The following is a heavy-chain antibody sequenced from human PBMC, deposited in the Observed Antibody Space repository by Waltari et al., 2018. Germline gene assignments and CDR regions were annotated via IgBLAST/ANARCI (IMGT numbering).Heavy chain of an antibody. V-gene: IGHV4-30-4*01. CDR1: GGSLTNADYY. D-gene: IGHD2-15*01. CDR3: ARDFGYSSAD. Sequence: QVRLQESGPRLVKSSQTLSLTCTVSGGSLTNADYYWSWSRQSQGKGLEWIGDTYSTGNSNNNPSRKSRITISVDTSKNQFSLKLTSVTAADTAVYYCARDFGYSSADWGQGILVTVSS. CDR2: TYSTGNS. J-gene: IGHJ4*02.